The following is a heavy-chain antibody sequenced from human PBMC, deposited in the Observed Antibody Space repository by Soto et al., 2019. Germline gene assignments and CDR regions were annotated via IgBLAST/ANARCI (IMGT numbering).Heavy chain of an antibody. CDR1: GYPFTDYF. V-gene: IGHV1-46*01. Sequence: ASVKVSCKTSGYPFTDYFIHCVRQAPGQGLEWMGIISLYHHSTSYAQKFQGRLTVTADTSTTTVYMDLSSLTSEDSAVYWCARELYSCGGDCPYYMDYWGQGTLVTVSS. J-gene: IGHJ4*02. CDR2: ISLYHHST. D-gene: IGHD2-21*02. CDR3: ARELYSCGGDCPYYMDY.